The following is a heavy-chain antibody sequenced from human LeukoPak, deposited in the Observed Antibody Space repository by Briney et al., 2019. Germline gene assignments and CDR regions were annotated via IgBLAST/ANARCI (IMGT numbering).Heavy chain of an antibody. D-gene: IGHD3-3*01. V-gene: IGHV3-74*01. J-gene: IGHJ6*03. Sequence: PGGSLRLSCTASGFTFSSYWMHWVRQAPGKGLVWVSRISSDGSSTTYADSVKGRFTTSRDNAKHTLYLQMNSLRAEDTAVYYCASLGHAGYYDFWSGYYMPYYMDVWGKGTTVTVSS. CDR1: GFTFSSYW. CDR2: ISSDGSST. CDR3: ASLGHAGYYDFWSGYYMPYYMDV.